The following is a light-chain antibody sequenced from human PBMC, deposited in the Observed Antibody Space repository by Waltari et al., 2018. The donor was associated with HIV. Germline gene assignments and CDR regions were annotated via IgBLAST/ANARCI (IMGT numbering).Light chain of an antibody. V-gene: IGKV3-20*01. CDR2: DAS. CDR3: QPEAMSPLN. CDR1: QSLRGTS. J-gene: IGKJ4*01. Sequence: EIVLTQPPGTILASPGERATLSCTASQSLRGTSLAWYQQRPGQAPSLLLSDASTRASDIPDRFSGSGSARGFPLPVPRPAREDLTTYYSQPEAMSPLNFGGGTRV.